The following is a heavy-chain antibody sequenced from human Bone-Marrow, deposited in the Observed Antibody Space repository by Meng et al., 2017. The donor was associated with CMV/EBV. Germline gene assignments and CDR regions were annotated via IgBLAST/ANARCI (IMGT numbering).Heavy chain of an antibody. V-gene: IGHV3-53*01. J-gene: IGHJ6*02. Sequence: GESLKISCAASGFTVSSNYMGWVRQAPGKGLEWVSVIYSGGSTYYADSVKGRFTISRDNSKNTLYLQMNSLRAEDTAVYYCARGLDSYSSSSDYYYYGMDVWGQGTTVTVSS. CDR2: IYSGGST. D-gene: IGHD6-13*01. CDR3: ARGLDSYSSSSDYYYYGMDV. CDR1: GFTVSSNY.